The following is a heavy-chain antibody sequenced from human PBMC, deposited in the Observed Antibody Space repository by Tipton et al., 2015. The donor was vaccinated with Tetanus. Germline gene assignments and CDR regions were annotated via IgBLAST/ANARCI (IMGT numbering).Heavy chain of an antibody. Sequence: SLRLSCAASGFTFDDYAMHWVRQAPGKGLEWVSGIRWNSGSIDYADSVKGRFTISRDNAKNSLYLQMNSLRAEDTALYYCAWGQWELVVAVDFLGQWTIVTVSS. D-gene: IGHD1-26*01. CDR2: IRWNSGSI. V-gene: IGHV3-9*01. CDR1: GFTFDDYA. J-gene: IGHJ3*01. CDR3: AWGQWELVVAVDF.